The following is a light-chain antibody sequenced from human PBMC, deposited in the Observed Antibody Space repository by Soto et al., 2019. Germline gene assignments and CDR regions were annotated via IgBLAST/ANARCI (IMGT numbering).Light chain of an antibody. J-gene: IGKJ1*01. CDR1: QNIYNW. CDR2: DAS. Sequence: DIQMTQSPSTLSASVGDRVTVTCRATQNIYNWLAWYQQKPGKAPKLLIFDASNLESGVPSRFSGSGSGTEFTLIINSLQPDDFATYYCQQYNSYWTFGQGTKV. CDR3: QQYNSYWT. V-gene: IGKV1-5*01.